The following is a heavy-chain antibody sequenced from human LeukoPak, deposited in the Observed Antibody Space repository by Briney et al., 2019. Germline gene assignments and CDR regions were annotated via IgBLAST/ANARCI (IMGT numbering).Heavy chain of an antibody. CDR1: GYTFTGYY. CDR2: INPNSGGT. CDR3: ARTPRAVTTFPYYGMDV. J-gene: IGHJ6*02. Sequence: GASVKVSCKASGYTFTGYYMHWVRQAPGQGLEWMGWINPNSGGTNYAQKFQGRVTMTRDTSISTAYMELSRLRSDDTAVYYCARTPRAVTTFPYYGMDVWGQGTTVTVSS. D-gene: IGHD4-17*01. V-gene: IGHV1-2*02.